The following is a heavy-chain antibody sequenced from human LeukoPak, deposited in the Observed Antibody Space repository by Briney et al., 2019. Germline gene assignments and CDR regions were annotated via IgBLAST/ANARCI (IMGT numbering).Heavy chain of an antibody. CDR1: GFTFDDYG. CDR3: ARGGYYYDSSGYYPLDF. D-gene: IGHD3-22*01. J-gene: IGHJ4*02. Sequence: GGSLRLSCAASGFTFDDYGMSWVRQAPGKGLEWGSGINWNGGSTGYADSMKGRFTISRDNAKNSLYLQMNSLRAEDTALYYCARGGYYYDSSGYYPLDFWGQRTLVTVSS. CDR2: INWNGGST. V-gene: IGHV3-20*04.